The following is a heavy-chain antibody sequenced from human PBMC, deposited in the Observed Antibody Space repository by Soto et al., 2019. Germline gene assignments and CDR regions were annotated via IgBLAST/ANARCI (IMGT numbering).Heavy chain of an antibody. J-gene: IGHJ4*02. CDR1: GFSLRTSGVG. CDR3: AHRQAGSYWGY. CDR2: IYWDGNK. V-gene: IGHV2-5*02. D-gene: IGHD3-10*01. Sequence: QITLKESGLTLVKPTQTLTLTCTFSGFSLRTSGVGVGWIRQPPGKALEWLALIYWDGNKSFSPSLKSRLTINKDTTKNRGVLTMTNMDPVDTATYYCAHRQAGSYWGYWGQGTLVTVSS.